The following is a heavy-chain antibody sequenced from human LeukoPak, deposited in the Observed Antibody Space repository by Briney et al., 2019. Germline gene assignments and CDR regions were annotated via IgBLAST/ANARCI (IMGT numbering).Heavy chain of an antibody. Sequence: AVKVSCQASVCTFSSYAISWVRQAPGRGLDWMGRIIPILDIANYAQKFQGRVTITADKSTSTAYMELSSLRSEDTAVYYCARDGCGGDCYSPDDPYYFDYWGQGTLVTVSS. J-gene: IGHJ4*02. CDR2: IIPILDIA. D-gene: IGHD2-21*02. V-gene: IGHV1-69*04. CDR1: VCTFSSYA. CDR3: ARDGCGGDCYSPDDPYYFDY.